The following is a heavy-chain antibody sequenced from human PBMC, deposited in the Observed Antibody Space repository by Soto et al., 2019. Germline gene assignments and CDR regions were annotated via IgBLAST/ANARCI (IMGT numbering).Heavy chain of an antibody. CDR1: GDSVSSGTVV. Sequence: SRTLSLPCAISGDSVSSGTVVWNWIRLSPSRGLELLGRTYYRSRWYHEYVVFLQSRISINPDTSKNHYTLQLNSVTPEDTAVYYCARGIYDTSVGTAFDIWGQGTKVTVSS. V-gene: IGHV6-1*01. D-gene: IGHD1-1*01. CDR3: ARGIYDTSVGTAFDI. CDR2: TYYRSRWYH. J-gene: IGHJ3*02.